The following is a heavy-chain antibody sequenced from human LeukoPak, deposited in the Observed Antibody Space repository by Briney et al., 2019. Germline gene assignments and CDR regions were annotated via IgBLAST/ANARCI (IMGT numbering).Heavy chain of an antibody. V-gene: IGHV3-21*01. D-gene: IGHD4-17*01. CDR2: ISGSGTYI. CDR3: ARMPHYGVLNYSFDY. J-gene: IGHJ4*02. Sequence: GGSLRLSCAASGFTFSDYTMHWVRQAPGKGLEWVSSISGSGTYIYYADSMKGRFTISRDNAKNSVSLQMNSLRAEDTAVYYCARMPHYGVLNYSFDYWGQGTLVTVSS. CDR1: GFTFSDYT.